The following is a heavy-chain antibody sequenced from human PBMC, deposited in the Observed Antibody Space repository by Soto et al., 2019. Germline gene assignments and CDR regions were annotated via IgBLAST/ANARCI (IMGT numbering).Heavy chain of an antibody. V-gene: IGHV1-69*01. CDR3: AKDLRVLEWLPQYYFDS. CDR2: IIPIFGTA. Sequence: QVQLVQSGAEVKKPGSSVKVSCKASGGTFSSYAISWVRQAPGQGLEWMGGIIPIFGTANYAQKFQGRVTITADESTSTAYMELSSLRSEDTAVYYCAKDLRVLEWLPQYYFDSWGQGTLVTVSS. CDR1: GGTFSSYA. D-gene: IGHD3-3*01. J-gene: IGHJ4*02.